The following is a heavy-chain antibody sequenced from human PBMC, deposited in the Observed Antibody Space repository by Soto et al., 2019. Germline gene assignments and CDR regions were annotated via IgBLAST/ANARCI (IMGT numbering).Heavy chain of an antibody. J-gene: IGHJ6*03. Sequence: GGSLRLSCAASGFTFSSYAMSWVRQAPGKGLEWVSAISGSGGSTYYADSVKGRFTISRDNSKNTLYLQMNSLRAEDTAVYYCAKDPGFYYYYYYMDVWGKGTXVTVSS. CDR3: AKDPGFYYYYYYMDV. CDR2: ISGSGGST. CDR1: GFTFSSYA. V-gene: IGHV3-23*01.